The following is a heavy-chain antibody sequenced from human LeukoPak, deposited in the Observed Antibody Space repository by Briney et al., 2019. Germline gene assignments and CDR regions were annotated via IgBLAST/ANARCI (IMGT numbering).Heavy chain of an antibody. CDR2: INTGTGNP. V-gene: IGHV7-4-1*02. CDR1: GGTFSSYA. J-gene: IGHJ4*02. D-gene: IGHD3-10*01. Sequence: ASVKVSCKASGGTFSSYAISWVRQAPGQGLEFMGWINTGTGNPTYAQGFTGRIVFSLDTSVSTAYLHINTLKPEGTAVYYCAAIGAHSFDYWGQGTLVTVSS. CDR3: AAIGAHSFDY.